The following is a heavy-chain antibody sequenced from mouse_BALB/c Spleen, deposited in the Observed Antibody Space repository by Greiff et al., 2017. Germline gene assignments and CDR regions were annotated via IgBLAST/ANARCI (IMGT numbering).Heavy chain of an antibody. V-gene: IGHV1S56*01. CDR2: IYPGDGST. CDR3: ARGITNYYAMDY. Sequence: VQLQQSGPELVKPGASVKMSCKASGYTFTSYYIHWVKQRPGQGLEWIGWIYPGDGSTKYNEKFKGKTTLTADKSSSTAYMLLSSLTSEDSAIYFCARGITNYYAMDYWGQGTSVTVSS. J-gene: IGHJ4*01. D-gene: IGHD2-4*01. CDR1: GYTFTSYY.